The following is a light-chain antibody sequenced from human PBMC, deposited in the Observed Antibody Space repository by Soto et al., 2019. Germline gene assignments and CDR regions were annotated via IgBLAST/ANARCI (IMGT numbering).Light chain of an antibody. V-gene: IGKV1-5*01. Sequence: DIQMTQSPSTLSASVGDRVTITCRASQSISTWLACYQEKPGKAPKLLIYDGACLVSGVPSRFSVSGSWTEFTLTISSLQREDFATYYCQHYNANFGQGTRLDIK. J-gene: IGKJ2*01. CDR1: QSISTW. CDR3: QHYNAN. CDR2: DGA.